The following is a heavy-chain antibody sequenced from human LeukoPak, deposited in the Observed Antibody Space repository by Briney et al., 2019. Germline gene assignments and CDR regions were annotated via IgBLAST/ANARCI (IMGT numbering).Heavy chain of an antibody. CDR1: GLIVSRNY. D-gene: IGHD1-14*01. V-gene: IGHV3-66*01. CDR3: ARVTPPTD. Sequence: GGSLRLSCAAPGLIVSRNYMTWVRQAPGKGLEWRSVIYSDGSTHYADSVKGRFIISRDNSKNTLYLQMNTLRAEDTAVYYCARVTPPTDWGQGTLVTVSS. J-gene: IGHJ4*02. CDR2: IYSDGST.